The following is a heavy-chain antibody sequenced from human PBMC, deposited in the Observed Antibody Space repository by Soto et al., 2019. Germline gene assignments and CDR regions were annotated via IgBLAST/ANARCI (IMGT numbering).Heavy chain of an antibody. CDR2: IYPGDSDT. J-gene: IGHJ6*03. D-gene: IGHD2-15*01. Sequence: PGESLKISCKGSGYSFTSYWIGWVRQMPGKGLEWMGIIYPGDSDTRYSPSFQGQVTISADKSISTAYLQWSSLKASDTAMYYCARLWGGSAYGPAAYMDVWGKGTTVTVSS. V-gene: IGHV5-51*01. CDR1: GYSFTSYW. CDR3: ARLWGGSAYGPAAYMDV.